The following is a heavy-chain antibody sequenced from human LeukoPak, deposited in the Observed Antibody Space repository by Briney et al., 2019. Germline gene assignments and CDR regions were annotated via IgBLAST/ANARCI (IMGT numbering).Heavy chain of an antibody. CDR1: GFTFSNAW. J-gene: IGHJ4*02. CDR2: IKSKTDGGTT. CDR3: TGPGEYSSSSVIDY. Sequence: GGSLRLSCAASGFTFSNAWMSWVRQAPGKGLEWVGRIKSKTDGGTTDYAAPVKGRFTISRDDSKNTLYLQMNSLKAEDTAVYYCTGPGEYSSSSVIDYWGQGTLVTVSS. D-gene: IGHD6-6*01. V-gene: IGHV3-15*01.